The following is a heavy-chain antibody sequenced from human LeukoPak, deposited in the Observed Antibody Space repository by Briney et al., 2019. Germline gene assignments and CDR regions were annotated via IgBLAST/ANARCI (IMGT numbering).Heavy chain of an antibody. CDR2: IKQDGSEK. J-gene: IGHJ4*02. Sequence: PGGSLRLSCAASGFTFSSYWMSWVRQAPGKGLEWVANIKQDGSEKYYVDSVKGRFTISRDNAKNSLYLQMNSLRAEDTAVYYCAKDRSNQPTDYWGQGTLVTVSS. V-gene: IGHV3-7*01. D-gene: IGHD2-2*01. CDR3: AKDRSNQPTDY. CDR1: GFTFSSYW.